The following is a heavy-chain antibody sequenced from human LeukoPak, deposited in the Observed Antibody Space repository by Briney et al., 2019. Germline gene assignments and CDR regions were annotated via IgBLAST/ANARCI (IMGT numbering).Heavy chain of an antibody. D-gene: IGHD3-10*01. CDR3: ATYIYGSGSYVGY. CDR2: IYYSGST. J-gene: IGHJ4*02. V-gene: IGHV4-39*01. CDR1: GGSISSSSYY. Sequence: PSETLSLTCTVSGGSISSSSYYWGWIRQPPGKGLEWIGSIYYSGSTYYNPSLKSRVTISVDTSKNQFSLKLSSVTAADTAVYYCATYIYGSGSYVGYWGQGTLVTVSS.